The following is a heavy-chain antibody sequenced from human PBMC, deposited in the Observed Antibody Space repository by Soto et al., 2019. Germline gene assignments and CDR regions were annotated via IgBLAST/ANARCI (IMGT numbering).Heavy chain of an antibody. D-gene: IGHD3-9*01. CDR1: GGSCSGYY. J-gene: IGHJ6*02. Sequence: SETLSLTCAVYGGSCSGYYWSGIRQPPGKGLEWIGEINHSGSTNYNPSLKSRVTISVDTSKNQFSLKLSSVTAADTAVYYCARGRHILTGYYRDLNYGMDVWGQGTTVS. CDR3: ARGRHILTGYYRDLNYGMDV. CDR2: INHSGST. V-gene: IGHV4-34*01.